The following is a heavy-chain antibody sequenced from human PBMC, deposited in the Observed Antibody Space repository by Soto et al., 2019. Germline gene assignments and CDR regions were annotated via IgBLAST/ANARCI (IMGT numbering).Heavy chain of an antibody. J-gene: IGHJ4*02. Sequence: QVQLVQSGAEVKKPGSSVKVSCKASGGTFSSYAISWVRQAPGQGLEWMGGIIPIFGTANYAQKFQGRVTITPYESTSTACIDASSIRPPDTAVYYRPRGSCSDPKGHDYWGQGTLVTVSS. CDR2: IIPIFGTA. CDR1: GGTFSSYA. CDR3: PRGSCSDPKGHDY. D-gene: IGHD6-19*01. V-gene: IGHV1-69*05.